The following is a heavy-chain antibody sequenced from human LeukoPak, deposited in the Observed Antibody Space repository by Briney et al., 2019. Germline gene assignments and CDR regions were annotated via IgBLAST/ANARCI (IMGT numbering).Heavy chain of an antibody. CDR3: AKDHHPYYDFWSGYSPSLYFDS. D-gene: IGHD3-3*01. CDR2: ISGSGGST. Sequence: QSGGSLRLSCAASGFTFSSYAMSWVRQAPGKGLEWVSAISGSGGSTYYADSVKGRFTISRDNSKNTLYLQMNSLRAEDTAVYYCAKDHHPYYDFWSGYSPSLYFDSWGQGTLVTVSS. CDR1: GFTFSSYA. J-gene: IGHJ4*02. V-gene: IGHV3-23*01.